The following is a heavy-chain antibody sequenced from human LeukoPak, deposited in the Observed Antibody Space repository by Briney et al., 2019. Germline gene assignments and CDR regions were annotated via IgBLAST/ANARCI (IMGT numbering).Heavy chain of an antibody. CDR1: GFTFSSYD. Sequence: PGGSLRLSCAASGFTFSSYDMHWVRQAAGKGLEWVSTITTAGDTYYPGSVKGRFTISRQNAKNSLYLQMNSLRAEDTAVYYCARVQSAPYFYYGMDVWGQGTTVTVSS. V-gene: IGHV3-13*01. J-gene: IGHJ6*02. CDR2: ITTAGDT. D-gene: IGHD6-25*01. CDR3: ARVQSAPYFYYGMDV.